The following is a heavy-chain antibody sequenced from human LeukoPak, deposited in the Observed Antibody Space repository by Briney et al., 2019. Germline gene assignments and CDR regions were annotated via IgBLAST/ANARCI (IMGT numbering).Heavy chain of an antibody. D-gene: IGHD6-19*01. Sequence: PGDPLQISCKGSGSTFTTYWIGWVRQLPGKGLEWMGISNPDDSDTRYSPSFQGQVTISADKAINTAYLQWSSLKASDTAMYYCARQWLFDYWGQGTLVTVCS. J-gene: IGHJ4*02. CDR2: SNPDDSDT. CDR3: ARQWLFDY. CDR1: GSTFTTYW. V-gene: IGHV5-51*01.